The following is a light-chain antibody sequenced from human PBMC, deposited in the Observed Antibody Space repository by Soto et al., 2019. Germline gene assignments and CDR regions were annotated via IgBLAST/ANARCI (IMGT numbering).Light chain of an antibody. Sequence: SYELTQPPSVSVAQGQTARITCGGNNIEIKSVHWYQQKPGQAPVLVVYDDGDRTTGIPERFSGSKSENTATLTTSRVEAGDEADYYCQVWDTTNPVIFGGGTKLTVL. CDR2: DDG. CDR3: QVWDTTNPVI. CDR1: NIEIKS. V-gene: IGLV3-21*02. J-gene: IGLJ2*01.